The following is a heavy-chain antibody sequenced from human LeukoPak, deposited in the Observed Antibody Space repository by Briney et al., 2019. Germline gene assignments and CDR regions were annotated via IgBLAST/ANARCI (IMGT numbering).Heavy chain of an antibody. J-gene: IGHJ5*02. CDR3: AREVATLNWFDP. CDR2: ISAYNGNT. V-gene: IGHV1-18*04. CDR1: GYTFTSYG. D-gene: IGHD5-12*01. Sequence: ASVKFSCKASGYTFTSYGISWVRQAPGQGLEWMGWISAYNGNTNYAQKLQGRVTMTTDTSTSTAYMGLRSLRSDDTAVYYCAREVATLNWFDPWGQGTLVTVSS.